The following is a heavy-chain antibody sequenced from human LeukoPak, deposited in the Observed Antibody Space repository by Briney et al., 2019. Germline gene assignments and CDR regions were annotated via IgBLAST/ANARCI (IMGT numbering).Heavy chain of an antibody. D-gene: IGHD3-22*01. Sequence: GGSLRLSCAGSGFTLSSYNMNWVRQAPGKGLEWISYISSDGTTIYYADSVKGRFTISRDNARNSLYLQMNSLRAEDTAVYYCARDPAMQTWLSAYYFDYWGQGTQVTVSS. CDR3: ARDPAMQTWLSAYYFDY. CDR1: GFTLSSYN. J-gene: IGHJ4*02. V-gene: IGHV3-48*01. CDR2: ISSDGTTI.